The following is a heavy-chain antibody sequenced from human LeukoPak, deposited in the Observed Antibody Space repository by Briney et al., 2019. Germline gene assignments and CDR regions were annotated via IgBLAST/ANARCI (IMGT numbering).Heavy chain of an antibody. Sequence: GESLEISFKGSGSSFTGYWIGWVRPMPGKGLERIGIIYPGDSDTRYSPSFQGQVTISADKSISTAYLQWSSLKASDTAMYYCARLWSSSSGDAFDIWGQGTMVTVSS. CDR3: ARLWSSSSGDAFDI. CDR2: IYPGDSDT. D-gene: IGHD6-6*01. CDR1: GSSFTGYW. J-gene: IGHJ3*02. V-gene: IGHV5-51*01.